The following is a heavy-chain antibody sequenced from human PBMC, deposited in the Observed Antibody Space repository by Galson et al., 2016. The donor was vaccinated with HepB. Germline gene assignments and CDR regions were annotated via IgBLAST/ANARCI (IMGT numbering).Heavy chain of an antibody. CDR1: GLTFSDYP. J-gene: IGHJ4*02. CDR3: AKWGYYDSSAYYHFLFDY. D-gene: IGHD3-22*01. V-gene: IGHV3-30*18. CDR2: ISVDGFSK. Sequence: SLRLSCAVSGLTFSDYPMHWVRQAPGKGLEWVALISVDGFSKYYAASVKGRFTISRDNSKNTLYLQMNSLRAEDTAVYYCAKWGYYDSSAYYHFLFDYWGQGTLVTVSS.